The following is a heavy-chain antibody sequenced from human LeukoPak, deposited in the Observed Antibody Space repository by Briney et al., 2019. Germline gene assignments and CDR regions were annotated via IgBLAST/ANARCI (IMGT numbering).Heavy chain of an antibody. CDR3: ARSVSYGSGSYSLY. Sequence: GEFLKISCKASGYSLGSYWISWVRQMPGKGLEYMGRIDPSDSYTNFSPSFQGHVTISADKSISTAYLQWSSLKASDTAMYYCARSVSYGSGSYSLYWGQGTLVTVSS. V-gene: IGHV5-10-1*01. J-gene: IGHJ4*02. D-gene: IGHD3-10*01. CDR2: IDPSDSYT. CDR1: GYSLGSYW.